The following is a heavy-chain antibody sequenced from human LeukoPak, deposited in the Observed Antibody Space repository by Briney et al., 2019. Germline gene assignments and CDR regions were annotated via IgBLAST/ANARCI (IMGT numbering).Heavy chain of an antibody. Sequence: SETLSLTCTVSGGSISSSSYYWGWIREPPGKGLEWIGSIYYSGSTYYNPSLKSRVTISVDTSKNQFSLRLSSVTAADTAVYYCARHPFATPFDYWGPGTLVTVSS. D-gene: IGHD2-15*01. J-gene: IGHJ4*02. CDR1: GGSISSSSYY. CDR3: ARHPFATPFDY. V-gene: IGHV4-39*01. CDR2: IYYSGST.